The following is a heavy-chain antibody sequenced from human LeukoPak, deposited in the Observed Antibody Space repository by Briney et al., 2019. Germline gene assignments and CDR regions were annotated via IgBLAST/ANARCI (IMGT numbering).Heavy chain of an antibody. D-gene: IGHD4-17*01. J-gene: IGHJ4*02. Sequence: PGGSLRLSCAASGFGFSNYDMHWVRQAPGKGLEWVAVIWYVGSNKYYADSVKGRFTISRDNSKNTLYLQMNSLRVEDTAVYYCARGDPTVTTKQNFDYWGQGTLVTVSS. CDR1: GFGFSNYD. V-gene: IGHV3-33*01. CDR3: ARGDPTVTTKQNFDY. CDR2: IWYVGSNK.